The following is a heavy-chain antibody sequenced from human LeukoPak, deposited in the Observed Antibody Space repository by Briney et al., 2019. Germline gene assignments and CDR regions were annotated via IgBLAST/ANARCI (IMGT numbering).Heavy chain of an antibody. D-gene: IGHD4-17*01. CDR3: ARDGSSIDYGDAWWRGGPHRDYYYYMDV. CDR2: IIPIFGTA. V-gene: IGHV1-69*13. J-gene: IGHJ6*03. CDR1: GYTFTSYG. Sequence: SVKVSCKASGYTFTSYGISWVRQAPGQGLEWMGGIIPIFGTANYAQKFQGRVTITADESTSTAYMELSSLRSEDTAVYYCARDGSSIDYGDAWWRGGPHRDYYYYMDVWGKGTTVTVSS.